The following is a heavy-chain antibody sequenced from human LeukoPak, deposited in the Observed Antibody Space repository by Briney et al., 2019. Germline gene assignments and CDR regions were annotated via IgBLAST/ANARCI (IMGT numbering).Heavy chain of an antibody. J-gene: IGHJ4*02. CDR3: ARYVRYSGTYYLDY. CDR2: VYYSGST. D-gene: IGHD1-26*01. V-gene: IGHV4-59*01. CDR1: GGSINDGY. Sequence: SETLSLTCTVSGGSINDGYWSWLRQPPGKGLEWLGYVYYSGSTNYNPSLKSRVTISVDTSKSQFSLNMNSVTAADAAVYYCARYVRYSGTYYLDYWGQGTLVTVSS.